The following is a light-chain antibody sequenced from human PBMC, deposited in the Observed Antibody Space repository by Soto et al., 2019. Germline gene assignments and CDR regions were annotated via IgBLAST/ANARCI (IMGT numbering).Light chain of an antibody. CDR2: EGS. Sequence: QSALTQPASVSGSPGQSITISCTGTSSDVGSYNLVSWYQQHPGKAPKLMIYEGSKRPSGVSNRFSCSKSGNTASLTISGLQDEDEDDYYCCSYAGSSSVVFGGGTKLTVL. J-gene: IGLJ2*01. V-gene: IGLV2-23*01. CDR1: SSDVGSYNL. CDR3: CSYAGSSSVV.